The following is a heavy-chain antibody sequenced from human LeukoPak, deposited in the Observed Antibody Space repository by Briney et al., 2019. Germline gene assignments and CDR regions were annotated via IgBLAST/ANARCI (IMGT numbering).Heavy chain of an antibody. J-gene: IGHJ4*02. CDR3: ARVGSGSYYPDY. Sequence: PGGSLRLSCVASGFIFSSYSMNWVRQAPGKGLEWVSYISSSSTTMHRADSVKGRFTISRDNAKNSLYLQMNSLRDEDTAVYYCARVGSGSYYPDYWGQGTLVTVSS. CDR1: GFIFSSYS. D-gene: IGHD1-26*01. CDR2: ISSSSTTM. V-gene: IGHV3-48*02.